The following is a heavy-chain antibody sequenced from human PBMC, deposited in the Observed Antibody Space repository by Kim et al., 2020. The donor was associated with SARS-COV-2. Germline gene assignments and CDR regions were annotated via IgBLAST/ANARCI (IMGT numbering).Heavy chain of an antibody. CDR1: GFTFSSYG. CDR3: AREDGGYDGYYYYYGMDV. J-gene: IGHJ6*02. Sequence: GGSLRLSCAASGFTFSSYGMSWVRQAPGKGLEWVANIKQDGSEKYYVDSVKGRFTISRDNAKNSLYLQMNSLRAEDTAVYYCAREDGGYDGYYYYYGMDVWGQGTTVTVSS. V-gene: IGHV3-7*03. CDR2: IKQDGSEK. D-gene: IGHD5-12*01.